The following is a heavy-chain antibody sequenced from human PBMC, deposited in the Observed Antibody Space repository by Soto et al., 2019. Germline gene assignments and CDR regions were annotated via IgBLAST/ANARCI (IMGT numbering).Heavy chain of an antibody. D-gene: IGHD2-2*01. J-gene: IGHJ6*02. CDR1: GYTFTDYW. CDR3: ARHISTFRYYYYAMDV. CDR2: IYPGDSDT. Sequence: GESLKISCKGSGYTFTDYWIGWVRQLPGKGLEWMGIIYPGDSDTRYSPSFQGHVTITVDKSTSTAYLQWNTLKASDTAMYYCARHISTFRYYYYAMDVWGQGTTVTLSS. V-gene: IGHV5-51*01.